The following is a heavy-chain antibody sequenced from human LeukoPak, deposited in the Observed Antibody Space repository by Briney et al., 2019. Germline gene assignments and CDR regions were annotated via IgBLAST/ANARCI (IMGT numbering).Heavy chain of an antibody. CDR3: ARGYVCSGGSCLSDY. CDR1: GFTVSSNY. CDR2: IYSGGST. Sequence: GGSLRLSCAASGFTVSSNYMGWVRQAPGKGLEWVSVIYSGGSTYYADSVKGRFTISRDNSKNTLYLQMNSLRAEDTAVYYCARGYVCSGGSCLSDYWGQGTLVTVSS. J-gene: IGHJ4*02. D-gene: IGHD2-15*01. V-gene: IGHV3-53*01.